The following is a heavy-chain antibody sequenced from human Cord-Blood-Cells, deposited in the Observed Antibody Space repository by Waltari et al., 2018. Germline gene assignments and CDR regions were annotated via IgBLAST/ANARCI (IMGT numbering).Heavy chain of an antibody. Sequence: QLQLQESGPGLVKPSETLSLTCTVSGGSISSSSYYWGWIRQPPGKGLEWIRSIYYSGSTYYNPSLKSRVTISVDTSKNQFSLKLSSVTAADTAVYYCARMGDYAFDIWGQGTMVTVSS. V-gene: IGHV4-39*01. CDR3: ARMGDYAFDI. CDR1: GGSISSSSYY. J-gene: IGHJ3*02. CDR2: IYYSGST. D-gene: IGHD3-16*01.